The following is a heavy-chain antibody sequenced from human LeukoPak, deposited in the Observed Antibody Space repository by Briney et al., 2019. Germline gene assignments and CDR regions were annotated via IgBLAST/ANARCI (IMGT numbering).Heavy chain of an antibody. J-gene: IGHJ4*02. V-gene: IGHV3-23*01. CDR2: ISGSGGST. CDR3: AKDRVMSEYCSSTSCLAVPFDH. Sequence: GSLRLSCAASGFTFSSYAMSWVRQAPGKGLEWVSAISGSGGSTYYADSVKGRFTISRDNSKNTLYLQMNSLRAEDTAVYYCAKDRVMSEYCSSTSCLAVPFDHWGQGTLVTVSS. CDR1: GFTFSSYA. D-gene: IGHD2-2*01.